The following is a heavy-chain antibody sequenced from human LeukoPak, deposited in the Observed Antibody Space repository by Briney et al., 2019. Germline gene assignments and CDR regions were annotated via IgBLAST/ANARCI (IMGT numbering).Heavy chain of an antibody. D-gene: IGHD6-13*01. CDR3: ANDLYSSSWYSFDY. CDR1: GFTFSSYA. J-gene: IGHJ4*02. CDR2: ISYDGSNK. Sequence: GGSLRLSCAASGFTFSSYAMHWVRQAPGKGLEWVAVISYDGSNKYYADSVKGRFTISRDNSKNTLYLQMNGLRAEDTAVYYCANDLYSSSWYSFDYWGQGTLVTVSS. V-gene: IGHV3-30*04.